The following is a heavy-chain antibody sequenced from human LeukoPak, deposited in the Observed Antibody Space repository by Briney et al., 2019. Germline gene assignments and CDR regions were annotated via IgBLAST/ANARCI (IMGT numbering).Heavy chain of an antibody. D-gene: IGHD1-26*01. J-gene: IGHJ4*02. CDR3: ARGHSESSFSFFDF. CDR2: ISAYNGDT. Sequence: ASVNVSCKASGYTFTTYGFNWVRQAPGQGLEWMGWISAYNGDTQYAQKLQGRVTMTTDTSTRTAYLELRSLSSNDTAVYYCARGHSESSFSFFDFWGQGTLVTVSS. V-gene: IGHV1-18*01. CDR1: GYTFTTYG.